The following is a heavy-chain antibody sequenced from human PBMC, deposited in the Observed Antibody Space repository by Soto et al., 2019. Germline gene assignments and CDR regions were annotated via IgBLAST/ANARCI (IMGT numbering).Heavy chain of an antibody. J-gene: IGHJ4*02. CDR1: GGSISSGGYS. Sequence: SETLSLTCAVSGGSISSGGYSWSWIRQPPGKGLEWIGYIYHSGSTYYNPSLKSRVTISVDRSKNQFSQKLSSVTAADTVVYYCARASTTVTTLDYWGQGTLVTVSS. V-gene: IGHV4-30-2*01. CDR3: ARASTTVTTLDY. CDR2: IYHSGST. D-gene: IGHD4-17*01.